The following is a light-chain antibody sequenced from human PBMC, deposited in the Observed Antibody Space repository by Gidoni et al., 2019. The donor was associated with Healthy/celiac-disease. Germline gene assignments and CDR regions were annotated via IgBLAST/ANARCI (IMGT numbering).Light chain of an antibody. Sequence: DIQMTQSPSTLSASVGDRVTITCRASQSISSWLDLYQQKPGKVTKLLIYDAFSLESGVPSMFSGSGSGTEFTFNISSLQPDDFATYYCQQYNSYPLTFGQGTKLEIK. J-gene: IGKJ2*01. CDR1: QSISSW. CDR3: QQYNSYPLT. V-gene: IGKV1-5*01. CDR2: DAF.